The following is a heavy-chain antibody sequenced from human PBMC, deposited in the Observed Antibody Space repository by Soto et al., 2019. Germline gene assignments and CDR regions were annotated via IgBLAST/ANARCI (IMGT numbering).Heavy chain of an antibody. CDR2: ISYDGSNK. J-gene: IGHJ6*02. Sequence: GGSLRLSCAASGFTFSSYGMHWVRQAPGKGLEWVAVISYDGSNKYYADSVKGRFTISRDNSKNTLYLQMNSLRAEDTAVYYCAKDGLEYSSSAWHGMDVWGQGTTVTVSS. D-gene: IGHD6-6*01. CDR1: GFTFSSYG. V-gene: IGHV3-30*18. CDR3: AKDGLEYSSSAWHGMDV.